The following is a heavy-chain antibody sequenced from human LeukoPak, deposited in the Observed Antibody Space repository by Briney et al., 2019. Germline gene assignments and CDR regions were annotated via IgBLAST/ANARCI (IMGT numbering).Heavy chain of an antibody. CDR1: GFTFSNYA. CDR3: ARDLSWGSSWSYGMDV. CDR2: ISYDGSNK. V-gene: IGHV3-30-3*01. Sequence: GGSLRLSCAASGFTFSNYAMHWGRQAPGKGLELIAVISYDGSNKYYADSVKGRFTISRDNSKNTLYMQMNSLRAEDTAVYYCARDLSWGSSWSYGMDVWGQGTTVTVSS. J-gene: IGHJ6*02. D-gene: IGHD6-13*01.